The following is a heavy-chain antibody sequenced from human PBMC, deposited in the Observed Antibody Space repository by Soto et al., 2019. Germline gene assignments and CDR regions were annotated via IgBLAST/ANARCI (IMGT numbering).Heavy chain of an antibody. D-gene: IGHD2-2*01. Sequence: QVQLVQSGAEVKKPGSSVKVSCKASGGTFSSYTISWVRQAPGQGLEWMGRIIPILGIANYAQKFQGRVTITADKSTSTAYMELSSLRSEDTAVYYCARDANLRNCSSTGCYLVPNWFDPWGQGTLVTVSS. CDR3: ARDANLRNCSSTGCYLVPNWFDP. CDR1: GGTFSSYT. V-gene: IGHV1-69*08. J-gene: IGHJ5*02. CDR2: IIPILGIA.